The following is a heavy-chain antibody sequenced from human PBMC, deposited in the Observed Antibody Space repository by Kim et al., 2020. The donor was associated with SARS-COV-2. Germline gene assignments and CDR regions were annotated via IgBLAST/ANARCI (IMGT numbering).Heavy chain of an antibody. CDR1: GFTFSSYG. D-gene: IGHD1-26*01. Sequence: GGSLRLSCAASGFTFSSYGMHWVRQAPGKGLEWVAVIWYDGSNKYYADSVKGRFTISRDNSKNTLYLQMNSLRAEDTAVYYCARDRRSPRGPYYYYGMDVWGQGTTVTVSS. CDR2: IWYDGSNK. CDR3: ARDRRSPRGPYYYYGMDV. V-gene: IGHV3-33*01. J-gene: IGHJ6*02.